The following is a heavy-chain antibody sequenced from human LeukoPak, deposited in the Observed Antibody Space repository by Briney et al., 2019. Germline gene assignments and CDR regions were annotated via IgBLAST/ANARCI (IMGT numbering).Heavy chain of an antibody. Sequence: GGSLRPSCAASGFTSSSYGTHWVRQATGKGLEWVSGIGKAGDTYYSGSVKGRFTISRENAKNSLYLEMNSLRAGDTAVYYCTRGAAGFDYWGQGTLVSVSS. CDR1: GFTSSSYG. J-gene: IGHJ4*02. V-gene: IGHV3-13*04. CDR2: IGKAGDT. CDR3: TRGAAGFDY. D-gene: IGHD6-13*01.